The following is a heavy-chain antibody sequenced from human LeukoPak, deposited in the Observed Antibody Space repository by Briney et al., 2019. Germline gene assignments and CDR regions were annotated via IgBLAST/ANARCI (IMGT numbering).Heavy chain of an antibody. CDR3: ARTYYYGSGSFYYFDY. J-gene: IGHJ4*02. CDR1: GYTFTGYY. V-gene: IGHV1-2*02. D-gene: IGHD3-10*01. CDR2: INPNSGGT. Sequence: GASVKVSCKASGYTFTGYYMHWVRQAPGQGLEWMGWINPNSGGTNYAQKFQGRVTMTRDTSISTAYMELSRLRSDDTAVYYCARTYYYGSGSFYYFDYWGQGTLVTVSS.